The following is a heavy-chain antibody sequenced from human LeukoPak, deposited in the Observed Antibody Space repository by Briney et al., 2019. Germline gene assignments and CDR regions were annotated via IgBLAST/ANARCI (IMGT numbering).Heavy chain of an antibody. CDR1: GFTFTSYS. D-gene: IGHD3-22*01. CDR2: ISGGGGST. J-gene: IGHJ4*02. V-gene: IGHV3-23*01. Sequence: GGSLRLSCAASGFTFTSYSMNWVRQAPGKGLEWVSTISGGGGSTYYADSVKGRFTISRDNSKNTLYLQVNSLRAEDTAVYYCARDYYDSSGYYYVPLGYWGQGTLVTVSS. CDR3: ARDYYDSSGYYYVPLGY.